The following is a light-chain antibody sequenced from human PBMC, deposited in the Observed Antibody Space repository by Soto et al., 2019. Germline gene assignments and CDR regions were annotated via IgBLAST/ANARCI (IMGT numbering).Light chain of an antibody. Sequence: DIQMNQSPSSLSASVGDRVTITCQASQDISNYLNWYQQKPGKAPKLLIYDASKSKTGVPSRFSGSGSGTHFTCTISSLQPEDSETYYCQQEDDLPYTFGQGTKLEIK. CDR2: DAS. CDR1: QDISNY. V-gene: IGKV1-33*01. CDR3: QQEDDLPYT. J-gene: IGKJ2*01.